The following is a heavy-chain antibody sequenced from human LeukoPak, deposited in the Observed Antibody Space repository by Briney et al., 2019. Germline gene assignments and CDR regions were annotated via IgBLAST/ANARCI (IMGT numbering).Heavy chain of an antibody. J-gene: IGHJ4*02. CDR1: GFTFSIYA. Sequence: GGSLRLSCAASGFTFSIYAMSWVRQAPGKGLEWVSAISGSGGSTYYADSVKGRFTISRDNSKNTLYLQMTSLRAEDTAVYYCAKDREKPSQFDYWGQGTLVTVSS. D-gene: IGHD1-26*01. V-gene: IGHV3-23*01. CDR2: ISGSGGST. CDR3: AKDREKPSQFDY.